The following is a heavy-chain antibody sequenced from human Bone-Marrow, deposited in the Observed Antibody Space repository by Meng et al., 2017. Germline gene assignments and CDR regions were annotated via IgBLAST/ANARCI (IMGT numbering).Heavy chain of an antibody. J-gene: IGHJ4*02. CDR1: GFTFSSYW. D-gene: IGHD1-14*01. Sequence: GESLKISCVASGFTFSSYWMSWVRQAPGKGLEFVANIKQDGRDIYYVDSVKGRFAIFRDNAKNSLYLRMNSLRVEDTAVYYCAKDMAMGANRNCFEYWGQGTLVTVSS. CDR2: IKQDGRDI. CDR3: AKDMAMGANRNCFEY. V-gene: IGHV3-7*03.